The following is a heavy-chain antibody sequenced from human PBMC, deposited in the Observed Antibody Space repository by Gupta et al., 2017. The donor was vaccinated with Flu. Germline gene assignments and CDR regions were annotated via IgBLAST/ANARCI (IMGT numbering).Heavy chain of an antibody. D-gene: IGHD2-21*02. CDR1: GFTFSSYG. V-gene: IGHV3-30*18. J-gene: IGHJ4*02. Sequence: QVQLVESGGGVVQPGRSLRLSCAASGFTFSSYGMHWVRQAPGKGLEWVAVISYDGSNKYYADSVKGRFTISRDNSKNTLYLQMNSLRAEDTAVYYCAKDGEEGRGYCGGDCYPDYWGQGTLVTVSS. CDR2: ISYDGSNK. CDR3: AKDGEEGRGYCGGDCYPDY.